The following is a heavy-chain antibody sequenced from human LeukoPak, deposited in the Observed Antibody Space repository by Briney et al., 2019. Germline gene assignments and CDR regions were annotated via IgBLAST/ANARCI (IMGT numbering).Heavy chain of an antibody. J-gene: IGHJ4*02. V-gene: IGHV3-53*04. CDR3: ARVDTVMAYYFDL. CDR2: IYSGGTT. CDR1: GFTVSTNC. D-gene: IGHD5-18*01. Sequence: GGPLRLSCAASGFTVSTNCMTWVRKAPGKGLEWVSTIYSGGTTYYADSVMGRFTISRHNSRNTLYLQMNSLRAEDTAVYYCARVDTVMAYYFDLWGQGTLVTVSS.